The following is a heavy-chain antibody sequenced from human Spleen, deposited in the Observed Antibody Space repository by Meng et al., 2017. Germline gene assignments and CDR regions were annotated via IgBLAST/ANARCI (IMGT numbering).Heavy chain of an antibody. CDR2: IYKSGHT. CDR3: ESPYYDGDSASHDF. CDR1: GFTVSSNY. D-gene: IGHD4-23*01. J-gene: IGHJ4*02. V-gene: IGHV3-66*02. Sequence: WGPLYITCAVSGFTVSSNYLSWFRQAPGKGLECVFVIYKSGHTYYADSVKSRFTIYRDSSKNKLYLQMNSLDAEDTAMYYCESPYYDGDSASHDFWGQGTLVTVSS.